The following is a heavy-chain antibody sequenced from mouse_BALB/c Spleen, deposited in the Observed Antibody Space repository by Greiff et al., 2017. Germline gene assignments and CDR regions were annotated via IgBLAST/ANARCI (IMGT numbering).Heavy chain of an antibody. CDR2: INPSNGRT. CDR3: ARGYRYDAGAMDY. J-gene: IGHJ4*01. CDR1: GYTFTSYW. D-gene: IGHD2-14*01. V-gene: IGHV1S81*02. Sequence: QVQLQQPGAELVKPGASVMLSCKASGYTFTSYWMHWVKQRPGQGLEWIGEINPSNGRTNYNEKFKSKATLTVDKSSSTAYMQLSSLTSEDSAVYYCARGYRYDAGAMDYWGQGTSVTVSS.